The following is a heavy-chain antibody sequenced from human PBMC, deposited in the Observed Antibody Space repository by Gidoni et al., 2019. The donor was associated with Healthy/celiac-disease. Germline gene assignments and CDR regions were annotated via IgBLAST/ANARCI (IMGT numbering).Heavy chain of an antibody. D-gene: IGHD3-3*01. Sequence: QLQLQESGPGLVMPSETLSLTCTVSGGSISSSSYYWGWIRQPPGKGLEWIGSIHYSGSTYYSPSLKSRVTISVDTSKNQFSLKLSSVTAADTAVYYCARRPVRFLEWLPNYYYYYMDVWGKGTTVTVSS. V-gene: IGHV4-39*01. CDR2: IHYSGST. CDR3: ARRPVRFLEWLPNYYYYYMDV. J-gene: IGHJ6*03. CDR1: GGSISSSSYY.